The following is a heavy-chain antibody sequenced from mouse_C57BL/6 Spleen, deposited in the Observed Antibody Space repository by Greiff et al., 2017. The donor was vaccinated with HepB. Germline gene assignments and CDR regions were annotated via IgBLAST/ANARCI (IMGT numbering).Heavy chain of an antibody. CDR2: IWSGGST. V-gene: IGHV2-2*01. Sequence: QVQLVESGPGLVQPSQSLSITCTVSGFSLTSYGVHWVRQSPGKGLEWLGVIWSGGSTDYNAAFISRLSISKDNSKSQVFFKMNSLQADDTAIYYCASSYYSNYEGFAYWGQGTLVTVSA. D-gene: IGHD2-5*01. CDR3: ASSYYSNYEGFAY. J-gene: IGHJ3*01. CDR1: GFSLTSYG.